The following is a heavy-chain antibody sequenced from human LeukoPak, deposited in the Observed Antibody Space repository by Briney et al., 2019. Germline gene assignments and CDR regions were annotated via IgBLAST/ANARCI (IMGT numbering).Heavy chain of an antibody. CDR1: GFTFSSYG. CDR3: AREVKGVVVPAATTYYYYYGMDV. V-gene: IGHV3-33*01. Sequence: GGSLRLSCAASGFTFSSYGMHWVRQAPGKGLEWVAVIWYDGSNKYYADSVKGRFTISRDNSKNTLYLQMNSLRAEDTAVHYCAREVKGVVVPAATTYYYYYGMDVWGQGTTVTVSS. J-gene: IGHJ6*02. CDR2: IWYDGSNK. D-gene: IGHD2-2*01.